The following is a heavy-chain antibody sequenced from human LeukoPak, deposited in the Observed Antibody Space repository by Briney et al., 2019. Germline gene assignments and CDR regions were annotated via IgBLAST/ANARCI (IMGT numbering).Heavy chain of an antibody. CDR3: AKGGGGVRGVNFLDS. CDR2: ISGKDDFT. V-gene: IGHV3-23*01. J-gene: IGHJ4*02. CDR1: GFTFSSFS. Sequence: PGGSLRLSCAASGFTFSSFSMTWVRQAPGKGLEWVSAISGKDDFTYYTDSVQGRVTISRDNSKNTVYLQMNSLRAEDTALYYCAKGGGGVRGVNFLDSWGQGTLVTVSS. D-gene: IGHD3-10*01.